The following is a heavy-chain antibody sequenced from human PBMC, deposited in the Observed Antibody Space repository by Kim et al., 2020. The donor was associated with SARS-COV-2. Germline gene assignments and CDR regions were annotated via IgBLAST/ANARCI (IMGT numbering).Heavy chain of an antibody. CDR3: ARFFSFWSGFDD. CDR2: ISLSGNT. D-gene: IGHD3-3*01. Sequence: SETLSLTCTVPGDSINSGAHYWTWLRQPPGKGLEWIGYISLSGNTSYTPSLQSRVTISLDRSKRQFSLRLSSVTAADTAVYFCARFFSFWSGFDDWGPGALVIIAS. CDR1: GDSINSGAHY. V-gene: IGHV4-30-2*01. J-gene: IGHJ5*02.